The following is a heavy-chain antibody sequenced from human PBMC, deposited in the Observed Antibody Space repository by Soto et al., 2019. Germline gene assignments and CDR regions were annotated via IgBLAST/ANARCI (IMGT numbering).Heavy chain of an antibody. D-gene: IGHD6-6*01. Sequence: ASVKVSCKASGYTFTSYYMHWVRQAPGQGLEWMGIINPSGGSTSYAQKFQGRVTMTRDTSTSTVYMELSSLRSEDMAVYYCARGGSSSQRPFNWFDPWGQGTLVTVSS. CDR1: GYTFTSYY. CDR3: ARGGSSSQRPFNWFDP. CDR2: INPSGGST. J-gene: IGHJ5*02. V-gene: IGHV1-46*03.